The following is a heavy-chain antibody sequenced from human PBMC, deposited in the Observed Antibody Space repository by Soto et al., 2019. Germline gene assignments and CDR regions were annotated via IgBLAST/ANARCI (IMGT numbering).Heavy chain of an antibody. J-gene: IGHJ6*02. CDR2: ISYDGSNK. Sequence: VQLVESGGGLVQPGGSLRLSCAASGFTFSSYAMHWVRQAPGKGLEWVAVISYDGSNKYYADSVKGRFTISRDNSKNTLYLQMNSLRAEDTAVYYCARDLSDSSGYYPLTLYYYYGMDVWGQGTTVTVSS. V-gene: IGHV3-30-3*01. D-gene: IGHD3-22*01. CDR3: ARDLSDSSGYYPLTLYYYYGMDV. CDR1: GFTFSSYA.